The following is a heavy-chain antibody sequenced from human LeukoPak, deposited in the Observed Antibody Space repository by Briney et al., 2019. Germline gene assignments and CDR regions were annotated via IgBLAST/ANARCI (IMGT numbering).Heavy chain of an antibody. CDR2: IIPILGIA. V-gene: IGHV1-69*04. D-gene: IGHD2-2*01. CDR1: GVSFSSYT. J-gene: IGHJ4*02. Sequence: GASVKVSCKASGVSFSSYTISWGRQAPGPGLECMGRIIPILGIANYAQKFQDSVTITAHKSTSTAYMELSSLRSEDTAVYYCARDLGIVLVPAVPFDYWGQGTLVTVSS. CDR3: ARDLGIVLVPAVPFDY.